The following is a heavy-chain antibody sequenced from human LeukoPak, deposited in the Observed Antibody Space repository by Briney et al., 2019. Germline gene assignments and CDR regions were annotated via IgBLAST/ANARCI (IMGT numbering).Heavy chain of an antibody. Sequence: WASVKVSCKASGYTFTGYYMHWVRRAPGQGLEWMGWINPNSGGTNYAQKFQGRVTMTRDTSISTAYMELSRLRSDDTAVYYCARAGSTSSYGGFDYWGQGTLVTVSS. CDR3: ARAGSTSSYGGFDY. CDR2: INPNSGGT. J-gene: IGHJ4*02. V-gene: IGHV1-2*02. CDR1: GYTFTGYY. D-gene: IGHD2-2*01.